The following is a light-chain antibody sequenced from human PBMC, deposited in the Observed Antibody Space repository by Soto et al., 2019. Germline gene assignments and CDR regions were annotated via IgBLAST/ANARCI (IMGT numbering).Light chain of an antibody. CDR2: EVS. V-gene: IGLV2-14*01. J-gene: IGLJ2*01. CDR3: SSYTSSSTPVV. CDR1: SSDVGGYNY. Sequence: QSALTQPASVSGSAGQSITISCTGTSSDVGGYNYVSWYQQHPGKAPKLMIYEVSNRPSGVSNRFSGSKSGNTASLTISGLQAEDEADYYCSSYTSSSTPVVFGGGTQLTVL.